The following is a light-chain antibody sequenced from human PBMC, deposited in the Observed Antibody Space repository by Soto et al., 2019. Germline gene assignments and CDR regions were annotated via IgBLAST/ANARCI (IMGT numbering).Light chain of an antibody. V-gene: IGKV3-15*01. CDR2: DAS. CDR3: LQYSTWPPLYT. J-gene: IGKJ2*01. CDR1: QSVSSY. Sequence: EIVMTQSPATLSVSLGERVTLSCRASQSVSSYLAWYQQKPGQAPRLLISDASTMATDIPDRFSGSGSGTDVTLTISSLQSTDLAVYYCLQYSTWPPLYTFGQGTKLEIK.